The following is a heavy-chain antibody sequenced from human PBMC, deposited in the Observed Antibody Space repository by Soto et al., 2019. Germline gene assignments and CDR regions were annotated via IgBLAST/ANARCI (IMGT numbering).Heavy chain of an antibody. CDR2: ISAYNGNT. D-gene: IGHD3-10*01. J-gene: IGHJ4*02. CDR1: GYTFTSYG. V-gene: IGHV1-18*01. Sequence: QVQLVQSGAEVKKPGASVKVSCKASGYTFTSYGISWVRQAPGQWLEWMGWISAYNGNTNYAQKLQGRVTMTPDPSTSTGYMELGGLRSDDTAVYYCARATLGTYYYGSGSYFLFDYWGQVTLVPVSS. CDR3: ARATLGTYYYGSGSYFLFDY.